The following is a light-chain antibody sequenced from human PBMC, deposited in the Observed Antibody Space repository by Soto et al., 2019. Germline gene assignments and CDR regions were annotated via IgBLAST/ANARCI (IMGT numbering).Light chain of an antibody. V-gene: IGKV1-5*03. Sequence: DIQMTQSPSTLSASVGDRVTITFRASQSISSWLAWYQQKPGKAPKLLIYKASSVESGVPSRFSGSGSGTEFTLTISSLQPDDFATYYCQQYNSYTLTFGGGTKVEIK. CDR3: QQYNSYTLT. J-gene: IGKJ4*01. CDR2: KAS. CDR1: QSISSW.